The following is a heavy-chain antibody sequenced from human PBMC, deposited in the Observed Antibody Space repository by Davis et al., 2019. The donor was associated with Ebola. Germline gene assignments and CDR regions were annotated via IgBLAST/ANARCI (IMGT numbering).Heavy chain of an antibody. V-gene: IGHV1-69*04. D-gene: IGHD1-26*01. J-gene: IGHJ4*02. Sequence: SVKVSCKASGGTFSSYAISWVRQAPGHGLEWMGRIIPILGIPNYAQKFQGRVTMTRDTSTSTVYMELSSLRSEDAAVYYCARDLSGSYWSPPDYWGQGTLVTVSS. CDR1: GGTFSSYA. CDR3: ARDLSGSYWSPPDY. CDR2: IIPILGIP.